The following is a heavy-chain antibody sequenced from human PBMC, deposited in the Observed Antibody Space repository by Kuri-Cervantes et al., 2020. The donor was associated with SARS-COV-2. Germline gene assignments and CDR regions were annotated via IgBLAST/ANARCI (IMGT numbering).Heavy chain of an antibody. D-gene: IGHD6-19*01. Sequence: SETLSLTCTVSGGSISSYYWGWIRQPPGKGLEWIGSIYYSGSTSYNPSLKSRVTISVATSKNQFSLELSSVTAADTAMYYCARVPKNSSGWYLLWYFDLWGRGTLVTVSS. J-gene: IGHJ2*01. CDR2: IYYSGST. CDR3: ARVPKNSSGWYLLWYFDL. V-gene: IGHV4-39*07. CDR1: GGSISSYY.